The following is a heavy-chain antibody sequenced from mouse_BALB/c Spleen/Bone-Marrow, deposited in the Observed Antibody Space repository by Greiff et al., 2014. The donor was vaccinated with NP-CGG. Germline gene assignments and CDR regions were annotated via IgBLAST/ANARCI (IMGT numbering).Heavy chain of an antibody. J-gene: IGHJ2*01. CDR2: IDPANGNT. CDR3: ARYIRGNTATFDY. Sequence: EVKLVESGAELVKPGASVKLSCTASGFNIKDSYMHWVKQRPEQGLEWIGTIDPANGNTKYDPQFQGKATITADTSSNAAYLQLTSLASEDSAVYYCARYIRGNTATFDYWGQGTTLTVSS. D-gene: IGHD1-2*01. CDR1: GFNIKDSY. V-gene: IGHV14-3*02.